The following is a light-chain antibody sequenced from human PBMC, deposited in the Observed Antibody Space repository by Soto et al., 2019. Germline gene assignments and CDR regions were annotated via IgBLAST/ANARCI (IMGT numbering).Light chain of an antibody. Sequence: THPASLSGSPGQSITISCPGTSSDVGGYNYVSWYQQHPGKAPKRMIYEVSNRPSAVSNRFSGSKSGNTASLTISGLQAEDEADYYCSSYTSSSNYVFGTGTKVTVL. CDR1: SSDVGGYNY. CDR3: SSYTSSSNYV. J-gene: IGLJ1*01. CDR2: EVS. V-gene: IGLV2-14*01.